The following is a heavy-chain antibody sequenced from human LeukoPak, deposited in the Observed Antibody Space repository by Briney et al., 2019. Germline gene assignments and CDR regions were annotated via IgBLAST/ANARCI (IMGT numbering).Heavy chain of an antibody. CDR3: ARGPYYYDSSGYYYDY. J-gene: IGHJ4*02. CDR1: GFTFTSYS. Sequence: GGSLRLSCAASGFTFTSYSSTWVRQAPGKGLEWVSSISSDSTYIYYADSVKGRFTISRDNAKNSLYLQMNSLRAEDTAVYYCARGPYYYDSSGYYYDYWGQGTLVTVTS. V-gene: IGHV3-21*04. CDR2: ISSDSTYI. D-gene: IGHD3-22*01.